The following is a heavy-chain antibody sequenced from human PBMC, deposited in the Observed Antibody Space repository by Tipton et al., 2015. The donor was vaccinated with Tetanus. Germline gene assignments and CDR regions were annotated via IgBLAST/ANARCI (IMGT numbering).Heavy chain of an antibody. J-gene: IGHJ4*02. D-gene: IGHD3-22*01. Sequence: LRLSCAVSGGAFSGYYWSWIRQSPGEGLEWIGAINHSGGTNYNPSLRSRVTMSIDTSQKQVSLKLSSVTAADTAVYYCARPRGYSSGYFYYWGLGTLVTVSS. CDR2: INHSGGT. CDR3: ARPRGYSSGYFYY. V-gene: IGHV4-34*01. CDR1: GGAFSGYY.